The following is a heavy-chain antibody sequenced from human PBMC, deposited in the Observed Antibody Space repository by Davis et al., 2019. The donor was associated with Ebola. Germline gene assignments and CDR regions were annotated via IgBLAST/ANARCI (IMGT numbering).Heavy chain of an antibody. V-gene: IGHV4-34*01. CDR3: ASTIFGVVNHTYYFDY. Sequence: SETLSLTCAVYSGSFSGYYWSWIRQPPGKGLEWIGEINHSGSTNYNPSLKSRVTISVDKSKNQFSLRLSSVTAADTAVYYCASTIFGVVNHTYYFDYWGKGTLVTVSS. CDR1: SGSFSGYY. D-gene: IGHD3-3*01. J-gene: IGHJ4*02. CDR2: INHSGST.